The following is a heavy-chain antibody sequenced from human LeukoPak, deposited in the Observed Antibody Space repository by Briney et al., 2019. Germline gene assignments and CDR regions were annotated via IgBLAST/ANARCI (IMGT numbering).Heavy chain of an antibody. CDR3: ARDFWAATGAFEI. CDR2: TYNRGNT. V-gene: IGHV4-61*01. Sequence: SETLSLTCTVSGDSINSATFYWAWIRQSPGKGLELIGYTYNRGNTYYNPSLNSRVTISVDTSKNQFSLKLRSVTAADSAVYYCARDFWAATGAFEIWGQGASVTVSS. D-gene: IGHD3/OR15-3a*01. J-gene: IGHJ3*02. CDR1: GDSINSATFY.